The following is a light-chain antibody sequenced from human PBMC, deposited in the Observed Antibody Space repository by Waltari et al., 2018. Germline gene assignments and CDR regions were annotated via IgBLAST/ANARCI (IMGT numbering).Light chain of an antibody. CDR3: SSYTTRSILL. CDR1: SSDVGGYNY. J-gene: IGLJ2*01. CDR2: DVA. Sequence: QSALTQPVSVSGSPGQSITISCTGTSSDVGGYNYVAGYQQHPNKAPKVIIYDVANRPVGVPNRFSGSKSGSTASLTISGLQTEGEAYYYCSSYTTRSILLFGGGTNVTVL. V-gene: IGLV2-14*03.